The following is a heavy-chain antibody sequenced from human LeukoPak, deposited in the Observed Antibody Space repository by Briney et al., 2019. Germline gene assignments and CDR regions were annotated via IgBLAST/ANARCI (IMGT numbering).Heavy chain of an antibody. V-gene: IGHV1-24*01. CDR2: FDPEEGET. CDR3: ARVQWGYDSRGFYSNWFDP. CDR1: GYTLTELS. D-gene: IGHD3-22*01. Sequence: ASVKVSCKVSGYTLTELSIHWVQQAPGKGLEWMGGFDPEEGETIYAQKFQGRVTMTEDTSTDTAWMELNSLRSEDTALYYCARVQWGYDSRGFYSNWFDPWGQGTLVTVSS. J-gene: IGHJ5*02.